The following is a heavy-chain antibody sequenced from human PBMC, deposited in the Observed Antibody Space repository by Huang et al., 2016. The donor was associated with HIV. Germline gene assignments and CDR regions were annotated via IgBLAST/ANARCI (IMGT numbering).Heavy chain of an antibody. Sequence: QVQLVQSRAEVKKPGASVKVSCKVSEDTLTELSIHWVRQPPGKGLAWMGGFDPEIGETIYAQKFQGRVTMTEDTSTETAFMELSGLRPEDTAVYYCATGFDVFFDFWGQGTLVTVSS. J-gene: IGHJ4*02. D-gene: IGHD3-9*01. CDR1: EDTLTELS. CDR3: ATGFDVFFDF. CDR2: FDPEIGET. V-gene: IGHV1-24*01.